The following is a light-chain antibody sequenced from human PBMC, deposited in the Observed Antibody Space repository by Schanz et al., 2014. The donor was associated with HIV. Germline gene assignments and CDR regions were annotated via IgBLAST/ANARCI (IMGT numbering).Light chain of an antibody. V-gene: IGLV2-14*03. CDR3: SSLTSSSPLYV. CDR1: SSDIGHYNY. Sequence: QSALTQPASVSGSPGQSITISCTGTSSDIGHYNYVSWYQQHPGKAPKLLIYDVTNRPSGVSNRFSGSKSGNTASLAISGLQAEDEADYYCSSLTSSSPLYVFGTGTKLTV. J-gene: IGLJ1*01. CDR2: DVT.